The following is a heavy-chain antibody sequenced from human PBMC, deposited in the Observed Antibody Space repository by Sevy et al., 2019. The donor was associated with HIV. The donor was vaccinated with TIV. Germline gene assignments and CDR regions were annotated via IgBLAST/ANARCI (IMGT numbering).Heavy chain of an antibody. CDR2: ISGSGGST. D-gene: IGHD3-16*02. CDR1: GFTFSSYA. Sequence: GGSLRLSCAASGFTFSSYAMSWVRQAPGKGLEWVSAISGSGGSTYYADSVKGRFTISRDNSKNTLYLQMNSLRAEDTAVYYCAKDATIFMITFGGVIVSYFDYWGQGTLVTVSS. CDR3: AKDATIFMITFGGVIVSYFDY. J-gene: IGHJ4*02. V-gene: IGHV3-23*01.